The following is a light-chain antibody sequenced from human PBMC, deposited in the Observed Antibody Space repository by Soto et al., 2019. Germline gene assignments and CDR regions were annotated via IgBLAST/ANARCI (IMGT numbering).Light chain of an antibody. CDR1: SSNIGSNY. CDR2: RNN. V-gene: IGLV1-47*01. J-gene: IGLJ1*01. Sequence: QSVLTQPPSASGTPGQRVTISCSGSSSNIGSNYVYWYQQLPGTAPKLLIYRNNQRPSGVPDRFSGSKSGTSASLAISGLRSEDEDDYYCAAWDDSLSGRVFGTGTKGTVL. CDR3: AAWDDSLSGRV.